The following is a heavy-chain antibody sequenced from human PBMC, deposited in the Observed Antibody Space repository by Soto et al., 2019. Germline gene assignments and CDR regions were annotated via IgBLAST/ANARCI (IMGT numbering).Heavy chain of an antibody. CDR2: IYHSGST. D-gene: IGHD4-17*01. J-gene: IGHJ6*02. CDR1: GGSISSGGYS. Sequence: SETLSLTCAVSGGSISSGGYSWSWIRQPPGKGLEWIGYIYHSGSTYYNPSLKSRVTISVDRSKNQFSLKLSSVTAADTAVYYCARAHYGDYYYGVDVWGQGTTDTVSS. CDR3: ARAHYGDYYYGVDV. V-gene: IGHV4-30-2*01.